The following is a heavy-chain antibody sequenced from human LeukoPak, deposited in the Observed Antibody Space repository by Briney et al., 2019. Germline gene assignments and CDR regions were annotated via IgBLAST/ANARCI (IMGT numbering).Heavy chain of an antibody. Sequence: SGWSLRLSCAASGFTFSNYAMTWVRQAPGMGLEWVSSISGSGSSSYYADSVKGRFTVSRDNSKNTLHLQMNSLRAEDTAVYYCAKDFLYNVVDYWGQGTLVAVSS. CDR2: ISGSGSSS. CDR3: AKDFLYNVVDY. V-gene: IGHV3-23*01. CDR1: GFTFSNYA. D-gene: IGHD3-10*01. J-gene: IGHJ4*02.